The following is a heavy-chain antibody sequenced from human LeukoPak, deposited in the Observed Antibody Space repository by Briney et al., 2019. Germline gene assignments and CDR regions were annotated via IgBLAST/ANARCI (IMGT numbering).Heavy chain of an antibody. J-gene: IGHJ4*02. V-gene: IGHV4-59*08. CDR2: IYYSGST. CDR3: ARLSSEGSYRFDY. D-gene: IGHD1-26*01. Sequence: SETLSLTCTVSGGSISSYYWSWIRQPPGKGLEWIGYIYYSGSTNYNPSLKSRVTISVDTSKNQFSLKLSSVTAADTAVYYCARLSSEGSYRFDYWGQGTLVTVSS. CDR1: GGSISSYY.